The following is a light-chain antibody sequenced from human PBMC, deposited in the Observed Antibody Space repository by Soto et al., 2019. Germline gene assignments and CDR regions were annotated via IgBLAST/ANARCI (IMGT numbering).Light chain of an antibody. CDR2: DAS. V-gene: IGKV3D-20*02. CDR1: QSVTSNS. Sequence: VLTKSPGTLTLSTGERAALSCRASQSVTSNSLAWLHQKPGQAPRLLIYDASNRATAIPARFSGSGSGTDFTLTISSLEPEDFAVYYCQQRSDWITIGQGTRLEIK. CDR3: QQRSDWIT. J-gene: IGKJ5*01.